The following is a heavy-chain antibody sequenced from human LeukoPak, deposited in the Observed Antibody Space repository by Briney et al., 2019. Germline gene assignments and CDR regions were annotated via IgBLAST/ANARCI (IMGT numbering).Heavy chain of an antibody. J-gene: IGHJ6*03. V-gene: IGHV1-18*01. CDR1: GYTFTSYG. D-gene: IGHD1-14*01. Sequence: ASVKVSCKASGYTFTSYGISWGRQAPGQGLEWMGWISAYNGNTNYAQKLQGRVTMPTDTSTSTAYLELRSLRSDDTAVYYCARGTPSYYYYMDVWGKGTTVTVSS. CDR3: ARGTPSYYYYMDV. CDR2: ISAYNGNT.